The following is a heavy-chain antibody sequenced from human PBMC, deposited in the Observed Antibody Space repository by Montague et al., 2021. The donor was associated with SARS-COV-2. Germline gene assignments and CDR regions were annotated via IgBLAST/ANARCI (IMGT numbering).Heavy chain of an antibody. D-gene: IGHD6-19*01. Sequence: SETLSFTCAVYGGSFSGYYWSWIRQPPGKGLEWIGEINHSGSTNYNPSLKSRVTIPVDTSKNQFSLKLSSVTAADTAVYYCARGSRQWLVRPPHYYYFDYWGQGTLVTVSS. V-gene: IGHV4-34*01. CDR2: INHSGST. CDR1: GGSFSGYY. J-gene: IGHJ4*02. CDR3: ARGSRQWLVRPPHYYYFDY.